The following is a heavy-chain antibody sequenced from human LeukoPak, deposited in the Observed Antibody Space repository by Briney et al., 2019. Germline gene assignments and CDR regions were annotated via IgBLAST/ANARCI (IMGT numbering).Heavy chain of an antibody. CDR3: ARDGEPYCGGDCYFDYFDY. V-gene: IGHV3-30-3*01. D-gene: IGHD2-21*02. CDR1: GFTFSSYA. J-gene: IGHJ4*02. Sequence: GRSLRLSCAASGFTFSSYAMHWVRQAPGKGLEWVAVISYDGSNKYYADSAKGRFTISRDNSKNTLYLQMNSLRAEDTAVYYCARDGEPYCGGDCYFDYFDYWGQGTLVTVSS. CDR2: ISYDGSNK.